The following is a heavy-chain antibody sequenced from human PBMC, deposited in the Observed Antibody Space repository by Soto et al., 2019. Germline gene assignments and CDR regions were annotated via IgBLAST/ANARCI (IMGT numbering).Heavy chain of an antibody. Sequence: SVKVSWKASGGTFNTYTFSWVRQAPGQGLEWMGSILPIMGSVNYAHDFRGRLSITADPSTTTAYMELTSLTSHDTAIYYCARIPRYSYPTSDPLDNWGQGTLVTVSS. CDR3: ARIPRYSYPTSDPLDN. V-gene: IGHV1-69*08. CDR1: GGTFNTYT. D-gene: IGHD2-15*01. CDR2: ILPIMGSV. J-gene: IGHJ4*02.